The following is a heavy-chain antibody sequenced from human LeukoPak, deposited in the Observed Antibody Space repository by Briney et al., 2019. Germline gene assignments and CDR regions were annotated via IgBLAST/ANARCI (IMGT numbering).Heavy chain of an antibody. CDR2: IYYRGST. CDR3: ARGGAGSLPFDH. CDR1: GGSISSGSFY. V-gene: IGHV4-39*01. D-gene: IGHD1-26*01. Sequence: PSETLSLTCTVSGGSISSGSFYWGWIRQPPGKGLEWIGSIYYRGSTFYNPSLTSRVTMSVDTPKNQLSLRLSSVTAADTAVYYCARGGAGSLPFDHWGQGTLVTVSS. J-gene: IGHJ4*02.